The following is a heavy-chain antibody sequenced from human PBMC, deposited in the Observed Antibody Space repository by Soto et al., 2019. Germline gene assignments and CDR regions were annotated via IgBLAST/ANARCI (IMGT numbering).Heavy chain of an antibody. CDR3: AREGRGYSGYDYYYYGMDV. J-gene: IGHJ6*02. CDR1: GGTFSSYT. Sequence: QVQLVQSGAEVKKPGSSVKVSCKASGGTFSSYTISWVRQAPGQGLEWMGRIIPILGIANYAQKFQGRVTITADKSTSTAYMELSSLRSEDTAVYYCAREGRGYSGYDYYYYGMDVWGQGTTVTVSS. CDR2: IIPILGIA. D-gene: IGHD5-12*01. V-gene: IGHV1-69*08.